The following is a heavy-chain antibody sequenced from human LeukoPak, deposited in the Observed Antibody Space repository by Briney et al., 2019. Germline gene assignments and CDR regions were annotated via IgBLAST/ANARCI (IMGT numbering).Heavy chain of an antibody. V-gene: IGHV3-30*02. CDR2: IRYDGSNK. D-gene: IGHD3-22*01. CDR1: GFTFSSYG. CDR3: ASCMERVVVVIHIPVYWYFDL. J-gene: IGHJ2*01. Sequence: SGGSLRLSCAASGFTFSSYGMHWVRQAPGKGLEWVAFIRYDGSNKYYADSVKGRFTISRDNSKNTLYLQMNSLRAEDTAVYYCASCMERVVVVIHIPVYWYFDLWGRGTLVTVSS.